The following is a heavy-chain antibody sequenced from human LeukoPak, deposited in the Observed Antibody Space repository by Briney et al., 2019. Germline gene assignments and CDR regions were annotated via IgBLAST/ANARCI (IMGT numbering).Heavy chain of an antibody. CDR2: IGTGEDT. V-gene: IGHV3-13*01. CDR1: GFTFSDHD. Sequence: GGSLRLSCAASGFTFSDHDMHWVRQAPGKGLEWVSVIGTGEDTYYPGSVKGRFTISRENAKNTVYLQMNSLRDGDTAVYYCVREDTYGLDVWGQGTTVTVSS. D-gene: IGHD5-18*01. J-gene: IGHJ6*02. CDR3: VREDTYGLDV.